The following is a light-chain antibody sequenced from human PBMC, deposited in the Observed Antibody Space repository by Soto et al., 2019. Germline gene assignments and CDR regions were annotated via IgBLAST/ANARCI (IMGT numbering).Light chain of an antibody. V-gene: IGLV2-14*01. J-gene: IGLJ2*01. Sequence: ALTQPASVSGSPGQSITISCTGTSSDVGKYSYVSWYQQHPAKAPKLMIFEVSNRPSGVSNRFSGSKSGNTASLTISGLQAEDEADYYCSSYTGSSINTVVFGGGTKLTVL. CDR2: EVS. CDR1: SSDVGKYSY. CDR3: SSYTGSSINTVV.